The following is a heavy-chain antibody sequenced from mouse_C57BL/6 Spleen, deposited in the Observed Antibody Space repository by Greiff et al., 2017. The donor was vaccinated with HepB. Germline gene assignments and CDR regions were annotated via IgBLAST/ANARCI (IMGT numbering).Heavy chain of an antibody. V-gene: IGHV14-4*01. CDR2: IDPENGDT. CDR1: GFNIKDDY. D-gene: IGHD1-1*01. Sequence: EVQLQQSGAELVRPGASVKLSCTASGFNIKDDYMHWVKQRPEQGLEWIGWIDPENGDTEYASKFQGKATITADTSSNTAYLQLSILTSEDTAVYCCTTLGTTVVEDYWGQGTTLTVSS. J-gene: IGHJ2*01. CDR3: TTLGTTVVEDY.